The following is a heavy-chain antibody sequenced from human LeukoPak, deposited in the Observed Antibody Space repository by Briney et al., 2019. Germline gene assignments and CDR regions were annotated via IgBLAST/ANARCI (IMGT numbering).Heavy chain of an antibody. CDR1: GGSISSYY. CDR3: ARHVWFGEHNGHENWFDP. Sequence: PSETLSLTCTVSGGSISSYYWSWVRQAPGKGLEGVSVIFRGDDTNYVDSVTGRFTIFRDNSKNTLYLQMNSLTAEDTAVYYCARHVWFGEHNGHENWFDPWGQGTLVIVSS. J-gene: IGHJ5*02. CDR2: IFRGDDT. D-gene: IGHD3-10*01. V-gene: IGHV3-66*04.